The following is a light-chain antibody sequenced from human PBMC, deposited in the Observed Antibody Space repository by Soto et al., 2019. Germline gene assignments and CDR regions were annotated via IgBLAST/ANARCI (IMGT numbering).Light chain of an antibody. J-gene: IGKJ3*01. CDR1: QSVGSY. Sequence: EIVLTQSPATLSLSPGERATLSCSASQSVGSYLAWYQQKPGQAPRLLIYATSNRATGLPGMFSGSGAWTDFTLTISSLEPEDVAVYYCQQRSNWLFTFGPGTKVDIK. CDR2: ATS. V-gene: IGKV3-11*01. CDR3: QQRSNWLFT.